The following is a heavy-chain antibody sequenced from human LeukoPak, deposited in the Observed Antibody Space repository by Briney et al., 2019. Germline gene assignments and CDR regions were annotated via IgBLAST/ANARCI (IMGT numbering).Heavy chain of an antibody. J-gene: IGHJ4*02. D-gene: IGHD5-18*01. CDR2: INHSGST. CDR1: GGSFSGYY. CDR3: ARIFIRNGYSSYFDC. Sequence: SETLSLTCAVYGGSFSGYYWSWIRQPPGKGLEWIGEINHSGSTNYNPSLKSRVTISVDTSKNQFSLRLRPVTAADTAVYYCARIFIRNGYSSYFDCWGQGTLVTVSS. V-gene: IGHV4-34*01.